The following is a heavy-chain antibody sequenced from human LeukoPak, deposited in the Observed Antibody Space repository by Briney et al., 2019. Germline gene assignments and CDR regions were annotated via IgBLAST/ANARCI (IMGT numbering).Heavy chain of an antibody. D-gene: IGHD6-13*01. J-gene: IGHJ5*02. Sequence: GGSLRLSCAASGFTFSNYWMHWVRQAPGKGLVWVSRINSDGINTSYADSVKGRFTISRDNAKNTLNLQMNSLRAEDTAVYYCARVVFSRQQLVPSNWFDPWGQGTLVTVSS. CDR2: INSDGINT. V-gene: IGHV3-74*01. CDR3: ARVVFSRQQLVPSNWFDP. CDR1: GFTFSNYW.